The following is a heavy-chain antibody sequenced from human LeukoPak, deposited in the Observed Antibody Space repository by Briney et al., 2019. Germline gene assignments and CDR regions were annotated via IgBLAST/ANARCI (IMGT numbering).Heavy chain of an antibody. CDR2: IWYDGSNK. V-gene: IGHV3-33*06. J-gene: IGHJ4*02. CDR3: ANGEQQLVRLGY. CDR1: GFTFSSYG. D-gene: IGHD6-13*01. Sequence: PGRSLRLSCAASGFTFSSYGMHWVRQAPGKGLEWVAVIWYDGSNKYYADSVKGRFTISRDNSKNTLYLQMNSLRAEDTAVYYCANGEQQLVRLGYWGQGTLVTVSS.